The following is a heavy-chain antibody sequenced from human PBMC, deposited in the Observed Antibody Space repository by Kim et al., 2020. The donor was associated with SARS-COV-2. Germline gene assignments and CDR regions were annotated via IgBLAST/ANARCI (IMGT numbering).Heavy chain of an antibody. CDR2: ISSSGSTI. CDR1: GFTFSSYE. CDR3: ARDLIVGAPLPPSGY. Sequence: GGSLRLSCAASGFTFSSYEMNWVRQAPGKGLEWVSYISSSGSTIYYADSVKGRFTISRDNAKNSLYLQMNSLRAEDTAVYYCARDLIVGAPLPPSGYWGQGTLVTVSS. J-gene: IGHJ4*02. D-gene: IGHD1-26*01. V-gene: IGHV3-48*03.